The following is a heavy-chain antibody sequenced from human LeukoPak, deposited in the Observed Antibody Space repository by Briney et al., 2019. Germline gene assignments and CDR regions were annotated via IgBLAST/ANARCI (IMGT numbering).Heavy chain of an antibody. CDR2: IRYDGSNK. CDR3: AKDRLRGGYGFDLMDY. Sequence: RPGGSLRLSCAASGFTFSNYGMNWVRQGPGKGLEWVSFIRYDGSNKYYADSVKGRFTISRDNSKNTLYLQMHSLRAEDTAVYYCAKDRLRGGYGFDLMDYWGQGTLVTVSS. J-gene: IGHJ4*02. D-gene: IGHD5-18*01. CDR1: GFTFSNYG. V-gene: IGHV3-30*02.